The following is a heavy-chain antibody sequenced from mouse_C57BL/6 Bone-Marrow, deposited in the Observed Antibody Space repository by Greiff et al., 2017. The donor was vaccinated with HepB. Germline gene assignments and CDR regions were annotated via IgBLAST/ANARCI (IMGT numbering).Heavy chain of an antibody. CDR3: VRGGDYDGYLAWFAY. CDR2: IRSKSNNYAT. V-gene: IGHV10-1*01. J-gene: IGHJ3*01. Sequence: EVQGVESGGGLVQPKGSLKLSCAASGFSFNTYAMNWVRQAPGKGLEWVARIRSKSNNYATYYADSVKDRFTISRDDSESMLYLQMNNLKTEDTAVYYCVRGGDYDGYLAWFAYWGQGTLVTVSA. CDR1: GFSFNTYA. D-gene: IGHD2-3*01.